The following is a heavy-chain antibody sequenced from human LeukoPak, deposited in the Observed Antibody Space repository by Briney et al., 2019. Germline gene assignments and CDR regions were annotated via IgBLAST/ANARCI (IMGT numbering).Heavy chain of an antibody. CDR1: GGSISSSTYY. J-gene: IGHJ4*02. V-gene: IGHV4-61*05. CDR2: IYYIGST. CDR3: ASGNKYFDY. Sequence: SETLSLTCTVSGGSISSSTYYWGWIRQPPGKELEWIGHIYYIGSTNYNPSLKSRVTISVDTSRNQFSLKLSSVTAADTAVYYCASGNKYFDYWGLGTLVTVSS. D-gene: IGHD1/OR15-1a*01.